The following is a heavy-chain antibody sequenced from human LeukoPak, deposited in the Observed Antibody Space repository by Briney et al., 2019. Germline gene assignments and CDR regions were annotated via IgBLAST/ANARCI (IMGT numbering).Heavy chain of an antibody. CDR3: ARDHDYVDYGNWFHP. Sequence: ASVNVSRKASGYTFTSYGISWVRQAPGQGLEWMGWISAYNGNTNYAQKLQGRVTMTTGTSTSTAYMELRSLRSDDTAVYYCARDHDYVDYGNWFHPWGPGAQDSLSS. D-gene: IGHD4-17*01. J-gene: IGHJ5*02. V-gene: IGHV1-18*01. CDR1: GYTFTSYG. CDR2: ISAYNGNT.